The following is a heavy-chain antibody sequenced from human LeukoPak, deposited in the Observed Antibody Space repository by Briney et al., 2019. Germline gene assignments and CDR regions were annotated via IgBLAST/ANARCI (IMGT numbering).Heavy chain of an antibody. Sequence: PGGSLRLSCAASGFTFSSYSMNWVRQAPGKGLEWVSSISSSSSYIYYADSVKGRFTISRDNAKNSLYLQMNSLRAEDTAVYYCARDKLELYYYHGMDVWGQGTTVTVSS. V-gene: IGHV3-21*01. D-gene: IGHD1-7*01. CDR1: GFTFSSYS. CDR3: ARDKLELYYYHGMDV. CDR2: ISSSSSYI. J-gene: IGHJ6*02.